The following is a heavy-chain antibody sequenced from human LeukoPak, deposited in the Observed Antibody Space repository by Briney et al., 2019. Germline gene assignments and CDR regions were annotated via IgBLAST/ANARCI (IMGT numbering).Heavy chain of an antibody. J-gene: IGHJ4*02. D-gene: IGHD6-13*01. CDR2: IDTYRGSA. V-gene: IGHV1-18*01. Sequence: ASVKVSCKASGYTFIDYGVGWVRQAPGQGLEWMGWIDTYRGSANHAQNLQGRVTVTTDTSSTTVYMELRSLRFDDTAVYYCARPNTDAAGYYFDYWGQGTLVTVSS. CDR1: GYTFIDYG. CDR3: ARPNTDAAGYYFDY.